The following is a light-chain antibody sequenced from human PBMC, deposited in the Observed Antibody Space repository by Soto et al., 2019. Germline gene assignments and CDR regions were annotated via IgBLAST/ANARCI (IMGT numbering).Light chain of an antibody. CDR1: SGSVSSSYY. V-gene: IGLV8-61*01. CDR3: VLYLGSGIYV. Sequence: QTVVTQEPSFSVSPGGTVTLTCGLNSGSVSSSYYPSWYQQTPGQAPRTLIYNTNARSSGVPDRFSGSILGNKAALTITGAQADDESDYCCVLYLGSGIYVFGTGTKPPS. J-gene: IGLJ1*01. CDR2: NTN.